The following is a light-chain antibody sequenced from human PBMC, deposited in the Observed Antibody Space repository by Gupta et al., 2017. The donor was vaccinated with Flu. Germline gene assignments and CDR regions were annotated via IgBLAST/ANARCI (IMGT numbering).Light chain of an antibody. CDR1: ILGNKN. J-gene: IGLJ1*01. V-gene: IGLV3-1*01. CDR2: EDN. Sequence: SDELTQPPSVSVSPGQTVSITCCGDILGNKNACWYQQRPGQSPVLVIYEDNKRPSGIPERFSGSNSGNTATLTISGTQAVDEADYYCQAWDSRSSFVFGAGTQVTVL. CDR3: QAWDSRSSFV.